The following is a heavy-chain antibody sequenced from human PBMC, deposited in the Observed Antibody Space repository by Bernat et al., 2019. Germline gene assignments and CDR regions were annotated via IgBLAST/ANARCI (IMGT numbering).Heavy chain of an antibody. CDR3: AREGDVDTAMFDC. D-gene: IGHD5-18*01. CDR2: IYHNGRT. J-gene: IGHJ4*02. Sequence: QVQLQESGPGLVKPSGTLSLTCAVSGGSISSSNWWSWVRQPPGKGLEWIGEIYHNGRTNYNPSLKSRVTISVDKSKNQFSLKLSSVAAADTAVYYCAREGDVDTAMFDCWGQGTLVTVSS. CDR1: GGSISSSNW. V-gene: IGHV4-4*02.